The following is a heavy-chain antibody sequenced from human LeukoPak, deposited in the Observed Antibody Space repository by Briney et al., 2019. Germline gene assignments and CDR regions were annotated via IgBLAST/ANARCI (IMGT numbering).Heavy chain of an antibody. Sequence: ASVKVSCKASGYTFTVYYIHWVRQAPGQGLEWMGWINSNSGGTRYAQKFQGWVTMTRDTSISTAYMEVSRLSSDDTAVYYCARVRAVAAYGMDVWGQGTTVTVSS. CDR2: INSNSGGT. CDR3: ARVRAVAAYGMDV. D-gene: IGHD6-19*01. CDR1: GYTFTVYY. V-gene: IGHV1-2*04. J-gene: IGHJ6*02.